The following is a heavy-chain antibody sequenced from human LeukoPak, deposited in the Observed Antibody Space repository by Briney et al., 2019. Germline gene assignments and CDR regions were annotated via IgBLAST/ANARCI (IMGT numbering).Heavy chain of an antibody. CDR2: ISYDGSNK. CDR1: GFTFSSYA. Sequence: GRSLRLSCAAFGFTFSSYAMHWVRQAPGKGLEWVAFISYDGSNKYYADSVKGRFTISRDNSKNTLYLQMNSLRAEDTAVYYCAREGIAAAVFDYWGQGTLVTVSS. CDR3: AREGIAAAVFDY. J-gene: IGHJ4*02. D-gene: IGHD6-13*01. V-gene: IGHV3-30-3*01.